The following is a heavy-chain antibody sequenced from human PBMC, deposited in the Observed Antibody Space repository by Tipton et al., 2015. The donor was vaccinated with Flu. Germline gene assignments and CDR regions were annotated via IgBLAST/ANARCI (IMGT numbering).Heavy chain of an antibody. Sequence: QVQLVQSGPEVKKPGSSVKVSCKASGGTFGSYTISWVRQAPGQGLEWMGRIIPILGIANYAQKFQGRVTFTADKSTSTAYMELSSLRSEDTAFYYCARGKNTVTTGAFGYWGQGTLVTVSS. CDR2: IIPILGIA. V-gene: IGHV1-69*09. J-gene: IGHJ4*02. D-gene: IGHD4-17*01. CDR1: GGTFGSYT. CDR3: ARGKNTVTTGAFGY.